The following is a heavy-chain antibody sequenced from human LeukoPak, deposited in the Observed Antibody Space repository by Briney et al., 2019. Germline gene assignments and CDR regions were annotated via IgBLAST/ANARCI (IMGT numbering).Heavy chain of an antibody. CDR3: ARERSKGLSFDY. Sequence: PGGSLRLSCAASGFTVSRNYMSWVRQAPGKGLEWVSVIYSGGSTYYADSVKGRFTISRDTSKNTLYLQMNSLRAEDTAVYYCARERSKGLSFDYWGQGTLVTVSS. V-gene: IGHV3-53*01. J-gene: IGHJ4*02. D-gene: IGHD3-16*01. CDR1: GFTVSRNY. CDR2: IYSGGST.